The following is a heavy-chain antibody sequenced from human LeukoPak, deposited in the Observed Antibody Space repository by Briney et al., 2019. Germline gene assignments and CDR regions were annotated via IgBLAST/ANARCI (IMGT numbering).Heavy chain of an antibody. CDR3: AREQSITIFGVVIRTAYYYYGMDV. D-gene: IGHD3-3*01. Sequence: GASVKVSCKASGYTFTSYDISWVRQAPGQGLEWMGWISAYNGNTNYAQKLQGRVTMTTDTSTSTAYMELRSLRSDDTAVYYCAREQSITIFGVVIRTAYYYYGMDVWGQGTTVTVSS. J-gene: IGHJ6*02. CDR1: GYTFTSYD. CDR2: ISAYNGNT. V-gene: IGHV1-18*01.